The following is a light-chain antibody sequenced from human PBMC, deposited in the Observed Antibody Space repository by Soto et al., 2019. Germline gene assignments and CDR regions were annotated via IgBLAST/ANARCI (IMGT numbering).Light chain of an antibody. CDR1: SSDVGRYNA. Sequence: QSVLTQPASVSGSPGQSITISCSGTSSDVGRYNAVSWYQQHPGEVPQLMIYDVSIRPSGISDRFSASKSGNMASLTISGLQAEDEADYYCSSYTVSGSYVFGTGTKVTVL. V-gene: IGLV2-14*03. J-gene: IGLJ1*01. CDR2: DVS. CDR3: SSYTVSGSYV.